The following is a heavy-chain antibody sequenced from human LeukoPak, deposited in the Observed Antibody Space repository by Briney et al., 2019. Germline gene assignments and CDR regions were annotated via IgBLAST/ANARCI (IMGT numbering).Heavy chain of an antibody. CDR1: GFPFDEYD. V-gene: IGHV3-43D*04. CDR3: AKERDRVIDY. J-gene: IGHJ4*02. Sequence: GGSLRLSCAASGFPFDEYDMHWVRQATGKALEWVPFFSHDGHATFYADSVKGRFTISRDNSRNSLSLRMNSLKIEDSALYYCAKERDRVIDYWGQGTLVTVSS. CDR2: FSHDGHAT. D-gene: IGHD2-21*01.